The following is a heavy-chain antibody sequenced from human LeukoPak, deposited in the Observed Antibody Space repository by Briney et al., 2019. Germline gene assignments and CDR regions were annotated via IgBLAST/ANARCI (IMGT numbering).Heavy chain of an antibody. J-gene: IGHJ3*02. Sequence: PSETLSLTCTVSGASINRGTHYWSWVRQAAGKGLEWLGRVYATGNTNYNPSLWSRLSISIDTSRNQFSLRLSSVTAADTAIYYCATLTGGDDAFDIWGQGTMVTVSS. D-gene: IGHD4-23*01. CDR2: VYATGNT. V-gene: IGHV4-61*02. CDR3: ATLTGGDDAFDI. CDR1: GASINRGTHY.